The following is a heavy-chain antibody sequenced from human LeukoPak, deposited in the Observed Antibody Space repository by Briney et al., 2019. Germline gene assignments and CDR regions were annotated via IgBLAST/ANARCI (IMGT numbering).Heavy chain of an antibody. J-gene: IGHJ3*01. CDR2: ISYDGNNA. CDR1: GFTFRGSA. CDR3: ARDIQLST. D-gene: IGHD5-24*01. V-gene: IGHV3-23*01. Sequence: GRSLRLSCVASGFTFRGSAMSWVRQAPGTGLDWVSLISYDGNNAYYADSVRGRFTISRDNSKDTLYLEMNSLRAEDTAIYYCARDIQLSTWGQGTMVTVSS.